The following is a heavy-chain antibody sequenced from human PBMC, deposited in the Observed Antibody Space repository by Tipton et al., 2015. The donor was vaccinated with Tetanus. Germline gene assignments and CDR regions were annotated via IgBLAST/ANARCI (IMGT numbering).Heavy chain of an antibody. D-gene: IGHD6-19*01. CDR2: SNHSGST. CDR3: ARVVEVAVAGMGLYYYYGMDV. V-gene: IGHV4-34*01. J-gene: IGHJ6*02. CDR1: GGSFSGYY. Sequence: TLSLTCAVYGGSFSGYYWSWIRQPPGKGLEWIGESNHSGSTNYSPSLKSRVTISVDTSKNLFSLKLSSVTAADTAVYYCARVVEVAVAGMGLYYYYGMDVWGQGTTVTVSS.